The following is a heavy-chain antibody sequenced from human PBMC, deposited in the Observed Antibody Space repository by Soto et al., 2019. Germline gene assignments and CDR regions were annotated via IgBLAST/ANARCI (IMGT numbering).Heavy chain of an antibody. Sequence: QVQLQQWGAGLLKPSETLSLTCAVSGGSFAGYYWSWVRQPPGKGLERIGEINHSGSTNYNPSLKGRLTISADTSKNQFSLNLDSVTAADTALYYCARGRAYFDRSGYYSYHHGMDVWGQGTMVTVSS. CDR2: INHSGST. J-gene: IGHJ6*02. CDR3: ARGRAYFDRSGYYSYHHGMDV. D-gene: IGHD3-22*01. V-gene: IGHV4-34*02. CDR1: GGSFAGYY.